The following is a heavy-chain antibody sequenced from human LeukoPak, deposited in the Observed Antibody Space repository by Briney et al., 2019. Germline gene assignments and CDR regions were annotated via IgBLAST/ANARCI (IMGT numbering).Heavy chain of an antibody. J-gene: IGHJ6*03. CDR2: IRDDGINH. CDR1: GFTFSNFG. D-gene: IGHD6-13*01. Sequence: GGSLRLSCAASGFTFSNFGMHWVRQAPGKGLEWVAFIRDDGINHHYADSVKGRFTISRDNSKNTLSLQMNSLRAEDTAVYYCAKGPPSRITARAPYYFYYMDIWGQGTTVTVSS. V-gene: IGHV3-30*02. CDR3: AKGPPSRITARAPYYFYYMDI.